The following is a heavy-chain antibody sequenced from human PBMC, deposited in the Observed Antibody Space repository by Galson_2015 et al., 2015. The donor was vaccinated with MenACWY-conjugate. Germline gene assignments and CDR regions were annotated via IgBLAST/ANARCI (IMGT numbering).Heavy chain of an antibody. V-gene: IGHV3-23*01. J-gene: IGHJ4*02. CDR2: ISEGGDKP. CDR1: GFSFSNHW. Sequence: SLRLSCAGSGFSFSNHWMYWVRQAPGKGLEWVSAISEGGDKPYYADYVRGRFTISKDKSINTLYLEMNSLKVEDTAVYYCAKLLWFGAYFFDYWGQGALVTVSS. D-gene: IGHD3-10*01. CDR3: AKLLWFGAYFFDY.